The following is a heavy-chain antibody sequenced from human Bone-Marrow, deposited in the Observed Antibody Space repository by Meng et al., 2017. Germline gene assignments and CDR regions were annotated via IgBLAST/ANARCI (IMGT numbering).Heavy chain of an antibody. V-gene: IGHV4-34*01. D-gene: IGHD2-21*02. CDR2: INHSGST. CDR3: ARVAYRWGGDCSYFDY. CDR1: GGSFSGYY. Sequence: QVQLPQWGAGLLKPSETLSLTCAVNGGSFSGYYWNWIRQPPGKGLAWIGEINHSGSTNYNPSLKSRVTISVDTSKNQFSLKLSSVTAADTAVYYCARVAYRWGGDCSYFDYWGQGTLVTVSS. J-gene: IGHJ4*02.